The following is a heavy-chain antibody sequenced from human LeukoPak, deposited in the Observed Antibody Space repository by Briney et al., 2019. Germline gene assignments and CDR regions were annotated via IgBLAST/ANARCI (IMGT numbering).Heavy chain of an antibody. V-gene: IGHV4-59*01. J-gene: IGHJ4*02. Sequence: SETLSLTCTVSGGSISSYYWSWIRQPPGKGLEWIGYVYFRGTTNYNPSIKSRVTISVDTSKNQFSLKLTSVTAADTAVYYCARSPGAPFDDWGQGSLVTVSS. CDR1: GGSISSYY. D-gene: IGHD7-27*01. CDR2: VYFRGTT. CDR3: ARSPGAPFDD.